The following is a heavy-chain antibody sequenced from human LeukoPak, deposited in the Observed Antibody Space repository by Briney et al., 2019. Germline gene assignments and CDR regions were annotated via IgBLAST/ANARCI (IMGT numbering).Heavy chain of an antibody. V-gene: IGHV3-23*01. CDR3: AKRGVVIRGILVIGYHQEAYHYDF. CDR2: ISERGGST. D-gene: IGHD3-10*01. Sequence: GGSLRLSCVVSGISLSNYAMTWVRQAQGKGLEWVSYISERGGSTTYADSVKGRFTISRDTSLNTLYLQMNNLRAEDTAVYFCAKRGVVIRGILVIGYHQEAYHYDFWGQGVLVTVSS. CDR1: GISLSNYA. J-gene: IGHJ4*02.